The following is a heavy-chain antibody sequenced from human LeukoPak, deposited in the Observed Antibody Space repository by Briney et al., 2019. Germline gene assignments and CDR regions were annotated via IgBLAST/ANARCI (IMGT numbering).Heavy chain of an antibody. J-gene: IGHJ4*02. D-gene: IGHD5-18*01. Sequence: PGGSLRLSCAASGFSFNNYAMVWVRQTPGKGLEWVSVISAGDDIVYADSVKGRFTISRDNSKNTLSLQVSSLRTEDTAVYYCAKDRYSYAFEYSDSWGQGTLVTVSS. CDR3: AKDRYSYAFEYSDS. CDR1: GFSFNNYA. V-gene: IGHV3-23*01. CDR2: ISAGDDI.